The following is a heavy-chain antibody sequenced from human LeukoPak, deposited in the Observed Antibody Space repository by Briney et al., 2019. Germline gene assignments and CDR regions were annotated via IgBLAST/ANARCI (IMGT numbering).Heavy chain of an antibody. CDR3: AREIRVPAAQNYFDY. D-gene: IGHD2-2*01. V-gene: IGHV3-30*03. CDR1: GFTFSSYS. CDR2: ISYDGSNK. Sequence: GGSLRLSCAASGFTFSSYSMNWVRQAPGKGLEWVAVISYDGSNKYYADSVKGRFTISRDNSKNTLYLQMNSLRAEDTAVYYCAREIRVPAAQNYFDYWGQGTLVTVSS. J-gene: IGHJ4*02.